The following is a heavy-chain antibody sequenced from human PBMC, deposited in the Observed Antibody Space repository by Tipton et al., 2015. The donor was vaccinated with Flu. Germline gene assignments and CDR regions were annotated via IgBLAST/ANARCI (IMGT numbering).Heavy chain of an antibody. D-gene: IGHD1-26*01. Sequence: SLRLSCAASGFTFSSYAVSWVRQAPGKGLEWVSAIHDSGANTWYADSVKGRFTISRDNSKSTLYLQMNSLRAEDTAIYYCAKHTSIEGGYFDYWGQETRVTVSS. V-gene: IGHV3-23*01. CDR2: IHDSGANT. J-gene: IGHJ4*02. CDR1: GFTFSSYA. CDR3: AKHTSIEGGYFDY.